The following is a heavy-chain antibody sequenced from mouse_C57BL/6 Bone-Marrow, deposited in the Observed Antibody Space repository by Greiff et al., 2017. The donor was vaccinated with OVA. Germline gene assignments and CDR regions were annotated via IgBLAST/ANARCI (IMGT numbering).Heavy chain of an antibody. CDR1: GFTFSSYA. CDR3: AGDSYYYGSSSAWFAY. J-gene: IGHJ3*01. CDR2: ISSGGDYI. Sequence: EVKLMESGEGLVKPGGSLKLSCAASGFTFSSYAMSWVRQTPEKRLEWVAYISSGGDYIYYADTVKGRFTISRDNARNPLYLQMSSLKSEDTAMYYCAGDSYYYGSSSAWFAYWGQGTLVTVSA. D-gene: IGHD1-1*01. V-gene: IGHV5S21*01.